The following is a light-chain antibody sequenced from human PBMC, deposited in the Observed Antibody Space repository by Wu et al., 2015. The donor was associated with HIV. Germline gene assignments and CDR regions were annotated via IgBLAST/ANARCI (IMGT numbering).Light chain of an antibody. V-gene: IGKV3-20*01. CDR2: VAS. CDR1: XXVSQAAT. Sequence: RASXXVSQAATLAWYHARNPRATGVPRRPHSMVASSRATGIPDRFSGSGSGTDFTLTISRLEPEDFAVYYCQQYGSSRGTFGQGTKVEIK. J-gene: IGKJ1*01. CDR3: QQYGSSRGT.